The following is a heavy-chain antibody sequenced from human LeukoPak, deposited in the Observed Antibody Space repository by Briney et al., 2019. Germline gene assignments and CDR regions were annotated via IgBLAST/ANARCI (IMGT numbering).Heavy chain of an antibody. Sequence: PGGSLRLSCAASGFSFSSYEMNWVRQAPGKGLEWLSVIWYDGSNKYYADSVKGRSTISRDDSKNTLYLQMNSLGAEDTAVYYCARDRAARHLDYWGQGTLVIVSS. CDR1: GFSFSSYE. J-gene: IGHJ4*02. CDR3: ARDRAARHLDY. V-gene: IGHV3-33*08. D-gene: IGHD6-6*01. CDR2: IWYDGSNK.